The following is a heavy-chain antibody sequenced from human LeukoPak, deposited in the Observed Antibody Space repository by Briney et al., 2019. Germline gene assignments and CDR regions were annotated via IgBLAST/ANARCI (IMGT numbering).Heavy chain of an antibody. CDR3: ARDRVVITGDYFDC. J-gene: IGHJ4*02. V-gene: IGHV3-11*01. CDR1: GFTFSDYY. CDR2: ISSSGSTI. Sequence: GGSLRLSCAASGFTFSDYYMSWIREAPGKGLERGSYISSSGSTIYYADSVKGRFTIYRDNAKNSLYLQMNSLRAEDTAVYYCARDRVVITGDYFDCWGQGTLVTVSS. D-gene: IGHD3-22*01.